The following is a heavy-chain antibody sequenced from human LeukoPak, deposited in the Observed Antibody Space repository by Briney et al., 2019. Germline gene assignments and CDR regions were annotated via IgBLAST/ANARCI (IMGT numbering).Heavy chain of an antibody. J-gene: IGHJ4*02. D-gene: IGHD3/OR15-3a*01. V-gene: IGHV3-53*05. CDR2: IYSGGST. CDR3: AKVIVGTFAILES. CDR1: GFTVSSNY. Sequence: GGSLRLSCAASGFTVSSNYMSWVRQAPGKGLEWVSVIYSGGSTYYADSVKGRFTISRDNSKNTLYLQTNSLRPEDTAFYYCAKVIVGTFAILESWGQGTLVTVSS.